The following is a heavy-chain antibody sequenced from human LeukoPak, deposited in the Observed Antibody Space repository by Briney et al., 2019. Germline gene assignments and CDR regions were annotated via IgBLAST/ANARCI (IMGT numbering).Heavy chain of an antibody. V-gene: IGHV1-8*03. CDR1: GYTFTGYY. Sequence: ASVKVSCKASGYTFTGYYMHWVRQATGQGLEWMGWMNPKSGNTGYAQKFQGRVTITRNTSISTAYMELSSLRSEDTAVYYCARGYYDILTGYYAAVNWFGPWGQGTLVTVSS. J-gene: IGHJ5*02. CDR3: ARGYYDILTGYYAAVNWFGP. CDR2: MNPKSGNT. D-gene: IGHD3-9*01.